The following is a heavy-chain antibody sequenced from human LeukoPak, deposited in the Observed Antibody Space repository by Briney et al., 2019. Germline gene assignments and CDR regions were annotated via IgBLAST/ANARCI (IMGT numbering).Heavy chain of an antibody. CDR1: GGSISSSSYY. D-gene: IGHD3-22*01. Sequence: SETLSPTCTVSGGSISSSSYYWGWIRQPPGKGLEWIGSIYYSGSTYYNPSLKSRVTISVDTSKNQLSLKLSSVTAADTAVYYCARRYYYDSSGYDYWGQGTLVTVSS. CDR2: IYYSGST. J-gene: IGHJ4*02. CDR3: ARRYYYDSSGYDY. V-gene: IGHV4-39*01.